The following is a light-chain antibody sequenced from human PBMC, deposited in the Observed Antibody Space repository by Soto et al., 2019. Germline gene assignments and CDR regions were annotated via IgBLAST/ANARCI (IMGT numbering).Light chain of an antibody. CDR3: QRYNSYFWT. CDR1: QSISNW. J-gene: IGKJ1*01. Sequence: DIQMTQSPSTLPASVGDRVTITCRASQSISNWLAWYQQKPGKAPKLLIYDASSLESGVPSRFSGSGSGTEFTLTISSLQPDDFATYYCQRYNSYFWTFGQGTKVDIK. CDR2: DAS. V-gene: IGKV1-5*01.